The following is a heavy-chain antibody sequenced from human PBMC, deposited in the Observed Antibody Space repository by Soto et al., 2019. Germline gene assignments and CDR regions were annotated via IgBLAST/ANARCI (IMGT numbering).Heavy chain of an antibody. Sequence: QAQLVQSGAEVKEPGSSVKLSCKASVEFFSNYGISWVRQAPGQGLEWMGGIIPIFGTISNAEKFQGRVTITADVSTNKVYMELRNLRSADTALYFCARVFPDGWVEPGVVRGYLDTWGRGTLVTVSS. V-gene: IGHV1-69*01. D-gene: IGHD3-10*01. CDR2: IIPIFGTI. CDR1: VEFFSNYG. J-gene: IGHJ4*02. CDR3: ARVFPDGWVEPGVVRGYLDT.